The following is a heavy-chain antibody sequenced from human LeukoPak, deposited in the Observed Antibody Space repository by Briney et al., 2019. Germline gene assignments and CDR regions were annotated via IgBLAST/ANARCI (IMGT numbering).Heavy chain of an antibody. CDR3: ARFSPRAMGNYLDF. J-gene: IGHJ4*02. V-gene: IGHV4-30-2*01. CDR2: IYPRGST. D-gene: IGHD7-27*01. Sequence: SQTLSLTCTVSGGSISSGGYYWSWIRQHPGKGLEWIGYIYPRGSTYYNPSLKSRVILSLDKSANQFSLNLSSVTAADTAVYYCARFSPRAMGNYLDFWGQGTLVTVSS. CDR1: GGSISSGGYY.